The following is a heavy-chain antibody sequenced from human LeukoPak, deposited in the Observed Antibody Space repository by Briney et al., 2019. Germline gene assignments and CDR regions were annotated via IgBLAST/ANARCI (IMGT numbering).Heavy chain of an antibody. CDR3: AREGYSGSREFDY. J-gene: IGHJ4*02. D-gene: IGHD5-12*01. CDR2: IYHSGST. V-gene: IGHV4-30-2*01. CDR1: GGSISSGGYY. Sequence: PSQTLSLTCTVSGGSISSGGYYWSWIRQPPGKGLEWIGYIYHSGSTYYNPSLKSRVTISVDRSKNQFSLKLSSVTAADTAVYYCAREGYSGSREFDYWGQGTLVTVSS.